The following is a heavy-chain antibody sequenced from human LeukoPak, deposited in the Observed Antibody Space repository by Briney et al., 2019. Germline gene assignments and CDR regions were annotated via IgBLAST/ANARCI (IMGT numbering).Heavy chain of an antibody. D-gene: IGHD6-13*01. J-gene: IGHJ4*02. CDR1: GFTFSSYW. CDR2: IKQDGSEK. CDR3: ARADSYSWYGS. Sequence: GGSLRLSCAASGFTFSSYWMSWLRQAPGKGLEWVANIKQDGSEKYYVDSVEGRFTISRDNAENSLSLQMNSLRAEDTAVYYCARADSYSWYGSWGQGTLVTVSS. V-gene: IGHV3-7*01.